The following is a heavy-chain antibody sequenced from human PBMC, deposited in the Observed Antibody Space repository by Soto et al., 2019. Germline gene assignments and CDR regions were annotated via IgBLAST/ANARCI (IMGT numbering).Heavy chain of an antibody. CDR3: ARGKWLRYYFDY. CDR2: IYSGGST. J-gene: IGHJ4*02. Sequence: GGSLRLSCAASGFTVSSNYMSWVRQAPGKGLEWVSVIYSGGSTYYADSVKGRFTISRDNSKNTLYLQMNSLRAEDTAVYYCARGKWLRYYFDYWGQGTLVTVSS. V-gene: IGHV3-66*01. D-gene: IGHD5-12*01. CDR1: GFTVSSNY.